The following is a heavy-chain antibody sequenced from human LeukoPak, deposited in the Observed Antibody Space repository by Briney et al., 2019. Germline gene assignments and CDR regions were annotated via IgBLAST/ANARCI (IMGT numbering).Heavy chain of an antibody. Sequence: GESLKISCKGSGYSFTNYWIGWVRQMPGKGLGWMGIIYPGDSDTRYSPSFQGQVTISADKSISTAYLQWSSLKASDTAMYYCATPRLSESSWQSFDYWGQGTLVTVSS. J-gene: IGHJ4*02. V-gene: IGHV5-51*01. CDR1: GYSFTNYW. CDR3: ATPRLSESSWQSFDY. CDR2: IYPGDSDT. D-gene: IGHD6-13*01.